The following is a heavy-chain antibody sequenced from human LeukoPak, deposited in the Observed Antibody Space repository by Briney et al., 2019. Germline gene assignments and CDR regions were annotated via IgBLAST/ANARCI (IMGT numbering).Heavy chain of an antibody. V-gene: IGHV4-59*01. CDR2: IYYSGST. CDR3: ARIVIGVVPAADHYHYYMDV. CDR1: GGSISSYY. Sequence: SETLSLTCTVSGGSISSYYWSWIRQPPGKGLEWIGYIYYSGSTNYNPSLKSRVTISVDTSKNQFSLKLSSVTAADTAVYYCARIVIGVVPAADHYHYYMDVWGKGTTVTVSS. D-gene: IGHD2-2*01. J-gene: IGHJ6*03.